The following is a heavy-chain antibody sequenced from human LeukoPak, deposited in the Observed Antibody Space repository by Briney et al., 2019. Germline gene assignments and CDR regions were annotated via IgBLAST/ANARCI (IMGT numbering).Heavy chain of an antibody. Sequence: SETLSLTCTVSGGSISSYYWSWIRQPPGKGLEWIGYIYYGGSTNYNPSLKSRVTISVDTSKNQFSLKLSSVTAADTAVYYCARLQGSSWYYFDYWGQGTLVTVSS. J-gene: IGHJ4*02. CDR2: IYYGGST. CDR1: GGSISSYY. V-gene: IGHV4-59*08. CDR3: ARLQGSSWYYFDY. D-gene: IGHD6-13*01.